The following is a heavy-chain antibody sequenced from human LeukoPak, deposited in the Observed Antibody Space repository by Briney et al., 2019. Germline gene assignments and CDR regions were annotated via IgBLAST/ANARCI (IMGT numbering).Heavy chain of an antibody. J-gene: IGHJ4*02. V-gene: IGHV3-74*01. CDR2: INSDGSST. Sequence: GGSLRLSCAASGFTFSSYWMHWVRQAPGKGLVWVSRINSDGSSTDYADSVKGRFTISRDNAKNTLYLQMNNLGAEDTAVYYCARDLEGSAGTRGMVYWGQGTLVTVSS. D-gene: IGHD1-7*01. CDR3: ARDLEGSAGTRGMVY. CDR1: GFTFSSYW.